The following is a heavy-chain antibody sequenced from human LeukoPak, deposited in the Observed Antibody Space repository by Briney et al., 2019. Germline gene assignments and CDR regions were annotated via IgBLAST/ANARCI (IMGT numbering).Heavy chain of an antibody. D-gene: IGHD1-26*01. J-gene: IGHJ4*02. V-gene: IGHV3-48*04. CDR1: GFTFSSFG. CDR2: ISSSGSTI. CDR3: ARVLSGSYRVAYFDY. Sequence: GGSLRLSCAASGFTFSSFGMNWVRQAPGKGLEWVSYISSSGSTIYYADSVKGRFTISRDNAKNSLYLQMNSLRAEDTAVYYCARVLSGSYRVAYFDYWGQGTLVTVSS.